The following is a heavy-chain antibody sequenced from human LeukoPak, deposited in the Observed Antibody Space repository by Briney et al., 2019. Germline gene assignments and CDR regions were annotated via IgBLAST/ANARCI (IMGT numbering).Heavy chain of an antibody. CDR1: GGSISSGGYY. D-gene: IGHD3-10*01. J-gene: IGHJ4*02. CDR2: IYYSGST. V-gene: IGHV4-31*03. Sequence: PSQTLSLTCTVSGGSISSGGYYWSWIRQHPGKGLEWIGYIYYSGSTYYNPSLKSRVTISVDTSKNQFSLKLSSVTAADTAVYYCARDRSHYGSGSSGHFFDYWGQGTLVTVSS. CDR3: ARDRSHYGSGSSGHFFDY.